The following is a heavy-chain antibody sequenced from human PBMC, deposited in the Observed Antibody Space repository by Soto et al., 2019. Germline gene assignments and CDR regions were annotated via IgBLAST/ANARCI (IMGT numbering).Heavy chain of an antibody. D-gene: IGHD3-16*02. CDR2: ISYDGSEK. J-gene: IGHJ4*02. CDR3: AKALGELSPESYDY. CDR1: GFTFSSYG. Sequence: QVQLVESGGGVVQPGRSLRLSCAASGFTFSSYGMHWVRQAPGKGLEWVAVISYDGSEKYYADSVKCRFTISRDNSKNTLNLQMTSLRADDTAVYYCAKALGELSPESYDYWGQGTLITVSS. V-gene: IGHV3-30*18.